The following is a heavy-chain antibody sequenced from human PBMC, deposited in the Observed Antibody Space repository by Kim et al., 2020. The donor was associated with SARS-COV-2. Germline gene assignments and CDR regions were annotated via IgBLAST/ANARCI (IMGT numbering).Heavy chain of an antibody. CDR2: FDPEDGET. D-gene: IGHD3-22*01. V-gene: IGHV1-24*01. CDR3: ARRQNYYDSSGRYYYYGMDV. CDR1: GYTLTELS. J-gene: IGHJ6*02. Sequence: ASVKVSCKVSGYTLTELSMHWVRQAPGKGLEWMGGFDPEDGETIDAQKFQGRVTMTEDTSTDTAYMELSSLRSEDTAVYYCARRQNYYDSSGRYYYYGMDVWGQGTTVTVSS.